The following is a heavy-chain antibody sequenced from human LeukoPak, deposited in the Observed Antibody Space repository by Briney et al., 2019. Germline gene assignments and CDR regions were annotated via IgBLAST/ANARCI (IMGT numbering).Heavy chain of an antibody. CDR1: GFTFSDYY. CDR3: TRGGSTGYYRLDF. CDR2: ISSSSSYT. Sequence: GGSLRLSCAASGFTFSDYYMSWIRQAPGKGLEWVSYISSSSSYTNYADSVKGRFTISRDSSKNTLYLQMNSLRADDTAVYYCTRGGSTGYYRLDFWGQGTLVTVSS. D-gene: IGHD3-22*01. J-gene: IGHJ4*02. V-gene: IGHV3-11*03.